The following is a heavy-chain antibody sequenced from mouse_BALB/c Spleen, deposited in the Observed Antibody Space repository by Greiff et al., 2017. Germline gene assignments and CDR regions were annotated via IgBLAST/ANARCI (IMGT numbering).Heavy chain of an antibody. CDR1: GDSITSGY. J-gene: IGHJ3*01. CDR3: ARPDDGYPAWFAY. CDR2: ISYSGST. Sequence: EVKLQESGPSLVKPSQTLSLTCSVTGDSITSGYWNWIRKFPGNKLEYMGYISYSGSTYYNPSLKSRISITRDTSKNQYYLQLNSVTTEDTATYYCARPDDGYPAWFAYWGQGTLVTVSA. V-gene: IGHV3-8*02. D-gene: IGHD2-3*01.